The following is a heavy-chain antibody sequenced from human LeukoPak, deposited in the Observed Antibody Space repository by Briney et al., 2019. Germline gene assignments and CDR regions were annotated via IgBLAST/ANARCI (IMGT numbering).Heavy chain of an antibody. Sequence: SETLSLTCAVYGGSFSGYYWSWIRQPPGKGLECIGEINHSGSTNYNPSLKSRVTISVDTSKNQFSLKLSSVTAADTAVYYCARGGPNWNYARRGFDYWGQGTLVTVSS. CDR1: GGSFSGYY. D-gene: IGHD1-7*01. CDR3: ARGGPNWNYARRGFDY. CDR2: INHSGST. V-gene: IGHV4-34*01. J-gene: IGHJ4*02.